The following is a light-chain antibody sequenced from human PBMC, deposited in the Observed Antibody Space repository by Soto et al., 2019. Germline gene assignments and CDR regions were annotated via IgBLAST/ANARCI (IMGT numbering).Light chain of an antibody. V-gene: IGLV1-44*01. Sequence: QSVLTQPPSASGTPGQRVSISCSGGRSNIGSNPVSWYQQLPGPAPRLLIYTNNQRPSGVPDRFSGSKSGPSASLAITGLQPEDEAVYYCSAWDDSLQGPVFGGGTQLTVL. J-gene: IGLJ3*02. CDR3: SAWDDSLQGPV. CDR2: TNN. CDR1: RSNIGSNP.